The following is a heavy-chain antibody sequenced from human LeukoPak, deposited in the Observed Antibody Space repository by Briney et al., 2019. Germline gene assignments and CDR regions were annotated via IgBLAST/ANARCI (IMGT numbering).Heavy chain of an antibody. CDR1: GGSINNYY. D-gene: IGHD2-2*01. CDR2: IYYSGST. Sequence: SETLSLTCTVSGGSINNYYWSWIRQPPGKGLEWIGYIYYSGSTNYNPSLKSRVTISVDTSKNQFSLKLSSVIAADTAVYYCARTTEGYCSSASCFGFSYSYYMDVWGKGTTVTISS. V-gene: IGHV4-59*01. CDR3: ARTTEGYCSSASCFGFSYSYYMDV. J-gene: IGHJ6*03.